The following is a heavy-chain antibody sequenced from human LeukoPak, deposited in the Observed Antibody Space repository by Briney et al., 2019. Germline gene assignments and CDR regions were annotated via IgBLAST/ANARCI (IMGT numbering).Heavy chain of an antibody. CDR2: IIPIFGTA. D-gene: IGHD3-3*01. V-gene: IGHV1-69*13. Sequence: GASVKVSCKASEGTLGSYTFSWVRQAPGQGLEWMGGIIPIFGTANYAQKFQGRVTITADESTSTAYMELSSLRSEDTAVYYCARGPLGFLEWSSGGYFDYWGQGTLVTVSS. J-gene: IGHJ4*02. CDR1: EGTLGSYT. CDR3: ARGPLGFLEWSSGGYFDY.